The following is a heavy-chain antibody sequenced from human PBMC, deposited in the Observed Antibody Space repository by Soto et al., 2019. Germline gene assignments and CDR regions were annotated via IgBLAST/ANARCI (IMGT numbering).Heavy chain of an antibody. J-gene: IGHJ4*02. CDR3: ARGPRVSSTGAGAH. D-gene: IGHD3-10*01. CDR2: ISDDGSTA. CDR1: VFTFIAYW. V-gene: IGHV3-74*01. Sequence: GGSLRLSCAFSVFTFIAYWMHWVRQVPGKGLTWVSRISDDGSTATYADSVKGRFIISRDNAKNTLYLEMNTLRADDSGLYYCARGPRVSSTGAGAHWGRGTLVTVSS.